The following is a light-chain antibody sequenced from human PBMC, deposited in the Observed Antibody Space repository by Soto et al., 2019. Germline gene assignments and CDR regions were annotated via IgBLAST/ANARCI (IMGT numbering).Light chain of an antibody. CDR3: QQYARPPFA. V-gene: IGKV3-20*01. J-gene: IGKJ2*01. CDR2: DAS. Sequence: EIVLTQSPGTLSLSPGERATLSCRASQRISNSYLAWYQQKPGQAPRLLLYDASSRSTGIPDRVSGSGSGTDFTLTTSRLEPEYFAVYYCQQYARPPFAFGQGTKVEIK. CDR1: QRISNSY.